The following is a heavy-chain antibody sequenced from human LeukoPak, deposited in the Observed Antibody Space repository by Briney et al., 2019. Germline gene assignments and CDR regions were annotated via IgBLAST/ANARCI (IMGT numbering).Heavy chain of an antibody. CDR2: IHGGT. J-gene: IGHJ4*02. Sequence: GGSLRLSCAASGFPFSSYAMGWVRQAPGEGLEWVSTIHGGTYYADSVRGRFTIARDNSKNTLYLQMTSLRADDTALYYCAKGYSSCWYAFDSWGQGTLVTVSS. CDR3: AKGYSSCWYAFDS. D-gene: IGHD6-19*01. CDR1: GFPFSSYA. V-gene: IGHV3-23*01.